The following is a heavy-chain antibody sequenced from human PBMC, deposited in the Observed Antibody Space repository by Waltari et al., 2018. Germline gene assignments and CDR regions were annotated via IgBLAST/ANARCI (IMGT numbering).Heavy chain of an antibody. D-gene: IGHD1-26*01. V-gene: IGHV1-69*01. J-gene: IGHJ4*02. CDR1: GGTFSSYA. Sequence: QVQLVQSGAEVKKPGSSVKVSCKASGGTFSSYAISWVRQAPGQGLEWMGGVSPIFGTANYGQKVQGRVTITADESTSTAYMELSSLRSEDTAVYYCASQTGELLWVYWGQGTLVTVSS. CDR2: VSPIFGTA. CDR3: ASQTGELLWVY.